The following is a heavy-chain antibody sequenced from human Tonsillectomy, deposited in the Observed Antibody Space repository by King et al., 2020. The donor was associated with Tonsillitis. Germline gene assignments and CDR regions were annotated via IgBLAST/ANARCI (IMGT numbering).Heavy chain of an antibody. Sequence: VQLVESGGGLVQPGGSLRLSCAASGFTFSSYWMHWVRQAPGKGLVWVSRINSDGSSTSFADSVKGRFTISRDNAKNTLYLQMNSLRAEDTAVYYCAREGGRGWEASVDYWGQGTLVTVSS. CDR2: INSDGSST. D-gene: IGHD6-19*01. CDR3: AREGGRGWEASVDY. V-gene: IGHV3-74*01. CDR1: GFTFSSYW. J-gene: IGHJ4*02.